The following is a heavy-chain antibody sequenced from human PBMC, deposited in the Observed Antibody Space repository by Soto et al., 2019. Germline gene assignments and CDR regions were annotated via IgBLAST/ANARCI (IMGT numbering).Heavy chain of an antibody. Sequence: GASVKVSCEASGYTFTSYGISWVRQAPGQGLEWMGWISAYNGNTNYAQKLQGRVTMTTDTSTSTAYMELRSLRSDDTAVYYCARGSGYDSSGFNDYWGQGTLVTVSS. D-gene: IGHD3-22*01. CDR1: GYTFTSYG. CDR3: ARGSGYDSSGFNDY. V-gene: IGHV1-18*01. CDR2: ISAYNGNT. J-gene: IGHJ4*02.